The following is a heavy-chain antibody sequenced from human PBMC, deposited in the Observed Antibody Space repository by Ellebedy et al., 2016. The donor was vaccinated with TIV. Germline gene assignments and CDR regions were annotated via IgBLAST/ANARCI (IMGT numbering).Heavy chain of an antibody. CDR3: ARDGRHGDYGLSHDYYGMDV. D-gene: IGHD4-17*01. J-gene: IGHJ6*02. CDR1: GGSISSYY. V-gene: IGHV4-59*01. Sequence: MPSETLSLTCTVSGGSISSYYWSWIRQPPGKGLEWVGYIYYSGSTNYNPSLKSRVTISVDTSKNQFSLKLSSVTPADPAVYYCARDGRHGDYGLSHDYYGMDVWGQGTTVTVSS. CDR2: IYYSGST.